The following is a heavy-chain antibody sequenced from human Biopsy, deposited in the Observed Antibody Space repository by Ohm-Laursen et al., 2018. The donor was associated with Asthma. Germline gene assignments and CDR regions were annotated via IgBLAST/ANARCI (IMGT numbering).Heavy chain of an antibody. CDR1: GFTFRHYA. D-gene: IGHD5-12*01. CDR3: ASESYLRGFGHTLDL. V-gene: IGHV3-33*01. J-gene: IGHJ5*02. CDR2: ILSDGGEP. Sequence: SLRLSCTASGFTFRHYALHWVRRAPGKGLEWVAFILSDGGEPSYADSVKGRFSISRDNSKSTVYLQMNSLRAGDTAVYYCASESYLRGFGHTLDLWGQGTQVTFS.